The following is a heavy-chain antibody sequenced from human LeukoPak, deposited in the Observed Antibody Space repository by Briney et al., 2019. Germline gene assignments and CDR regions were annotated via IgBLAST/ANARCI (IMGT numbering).Heavy chain of an antibody. V-gene: IGHV4-59*08. D-gene: IGHD1-26*01. J-gene: IGHJ3*02. CDR2: IYYSGSS. CDR1: GGSMSGYY. Sequence: PSETLSLTCTVSGGSMSGYYWSWIRQPPGKGLEWIGYIYYSGSSNIHPSLKSRVTISEDTSKKQISLKMRSVTATDTAVYYCARYSLGAFDMWGQGTMVTVSS. CDR3: ARYSLGAFDM.